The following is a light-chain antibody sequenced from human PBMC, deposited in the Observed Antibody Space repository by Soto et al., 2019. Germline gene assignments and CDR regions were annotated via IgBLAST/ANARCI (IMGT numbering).Light chain of an antibody. Sequence: EIVLTQSPATLSLSPGERATLSCRASLGVSTYVAWYQHKPGQAPRLLIYDASNRATGIPARFSGSGSGTDFTHTISSLEPEDFAVYYCQQRSNWPYTFGQGTKLEIK. CDR1: LGVSTY. CDR2: DAS. J-gene: IGKJ2*01. CDR3: QQRSNWPYT. V-gene: IGKV3-11*01.